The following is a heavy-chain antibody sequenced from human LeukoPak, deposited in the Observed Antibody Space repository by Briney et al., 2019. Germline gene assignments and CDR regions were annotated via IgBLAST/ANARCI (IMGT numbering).Heavy chain of an antibody. J-gene: IGHJ4*02. D-gene: IGHD5-18*01. CDR3: AKGSYGIDY. Sequence: GGSLRLSCAASGFTFSSYAMHWVRQAPGKGLEWVSGISWNSGSIGYADSVKGRFTISRDNAKNSLYLQMNSLRAEDTALYYCAKGSYGIDYWGQGTLVTVSS. CDR2: ISWNSGSI. V-gene: IGHV3-9*01. CDR1: GFTFSSYA.